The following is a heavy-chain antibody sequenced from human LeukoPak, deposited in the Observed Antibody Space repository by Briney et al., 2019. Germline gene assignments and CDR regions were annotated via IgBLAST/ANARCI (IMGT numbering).Heavy chain of an antibody. J-gene: IGHJ4*02. V-gene: IGHV4-38-2*02. D-gene: IGHD6-13*01. CDR2: IYHSGRT. CDR1: GYSISSGYY. CDR3: ARVAAGTQSFDY. Sequence: SETLSLTCTVSGYSISSGYYWGWIRQPPGKGLEWIGSIYHSGRTFYNPSLKSRVTISVDTSKNQFSLKLTSVTAADTAVYYCARVAAGTQSFDYWGQGTLVTVSS.